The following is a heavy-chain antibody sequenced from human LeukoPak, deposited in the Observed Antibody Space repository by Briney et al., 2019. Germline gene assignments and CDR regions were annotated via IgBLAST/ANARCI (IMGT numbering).Heavy chain of an antibody. CDR1: GFSFDDYA. V-gene: IGHV3-9*01. D-gene: IGHD3-10*01. J-gene: IGHJ4*02. Sequence: GRTLRLSCAASGFSFDDYAMHWVRHAPGKGLEWVSCIGWNSNSIAYADSVRRRCTISRDIAKSSLYLQMSSLKPEDTGLHYCAKALFAEGNQRESYFDSWGQGALVTVSS. CDR2: IGWNSNSI. CDR3: AKALFAEGNQRESYFDS.